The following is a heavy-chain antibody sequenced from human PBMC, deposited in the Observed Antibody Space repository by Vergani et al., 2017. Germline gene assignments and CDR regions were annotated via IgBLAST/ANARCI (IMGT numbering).Heavy chain of an antibody. J-gene: IGHJ5*01. Sequence: QVQLVEFEGGVVQPGRSLTLSCVASGFTFSSHGMHWVRQAPGKGLEWVAVIWYDGSNKYYGDSVKGRFTISRDNSKNTLYLQMNSLRVEDTAVYYCARWGNEKRLDSWGQGTLVTASS. D-gene: IGHD1-1*01. CDR1: GFTFSSHG. CDR2: IWYDGSNK. V-gene: IGHV3-33*01. CDR3: ARWGNEKRLDS.